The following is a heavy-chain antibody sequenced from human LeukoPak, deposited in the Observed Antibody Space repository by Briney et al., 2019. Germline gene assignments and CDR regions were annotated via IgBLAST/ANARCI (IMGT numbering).Heavy chain of an antibody. CDR3: ARAYYDFWSGYYLSWFDP. CDR2: ISGSGGIT. CDR1: GFTFSNYG. V-gene: IGHV3-23*01. D-gene: IGHD3-3*01. J-gene: IGHJ5*02. Sequence: GGSLRLSCAASGFTFSNYGMSWVRQAPGKGLEWVSDISGSGGITYYAESVKGRFTISRDNSKNTLYLQMNSLRAEDTAVYYCARAYYDFWSGYYLSWFDPWGQGTLVTVSS.